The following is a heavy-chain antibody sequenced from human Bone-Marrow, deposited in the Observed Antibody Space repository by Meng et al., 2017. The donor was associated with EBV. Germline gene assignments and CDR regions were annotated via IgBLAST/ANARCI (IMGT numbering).Heavy chain of an antibody. V-gene: IGHV4-30-4*01. J-gene: IGHJ4*02. CDR3: ASGSTAAGTDY. Sequence: VKRDDPGPGLWKQSGHLSLPCAVSGGSIGSGGYYWSWNRQPPGKGLEWIGYIYYSGSTYYNPSLKSRVTISVDTSKNQFSLKLSSVTAADTAVYYCASGSTAAGTDYWGQGTLVTVSS. D-gene: IGHD6-13*01. CDR1: GGSIGSGGYY. CDR2: IYYSGST.